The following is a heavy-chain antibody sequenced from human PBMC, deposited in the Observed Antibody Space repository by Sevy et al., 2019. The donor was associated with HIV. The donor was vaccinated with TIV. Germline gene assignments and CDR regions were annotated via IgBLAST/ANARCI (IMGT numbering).Heavy chain of an antibody. CDR2: ISHDGSYQ. D-gene: IGHD3-16*01. V-gene: IGHV3-30*18. Sequence: GGSLRLSCAASRFTFSTYDIQWVRQAPGKGLEWVAVISHDGSYQYYTDSVKGRFTISRDDSKNKAYLQMNSRRADDSGVYYCAKGQGYDYIWGNERSEYYFDYWGQGTLVTVSS. CDR1: RFTFSTYD. J-gene: IGHJ4*02. CDR3: AKGQGYDYIWGNERSEYYFDY.